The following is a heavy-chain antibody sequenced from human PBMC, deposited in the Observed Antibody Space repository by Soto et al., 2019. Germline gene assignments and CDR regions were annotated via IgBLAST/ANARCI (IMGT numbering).Heavy chain of an antibody. CDR2: IIPMSPMP. CDR1: GDTFNRYT. CDR3: ARGEGGNGNWYAV. V-gene: IGHV1-69*02. D-gene: IGHD2-15*01. Sequence: QVQLVQSGAEVKKPGSSVNVACKASGDTFNRYTISWVRQAPGQGLEWMGRIIPMSPMPIYAQKFRGRVTFTADKSTTAVYMELSSLTSDETDVYYCARGEGGNGNWYAVWGQGTLVTVSS. J-gene: IGHJ4*02.